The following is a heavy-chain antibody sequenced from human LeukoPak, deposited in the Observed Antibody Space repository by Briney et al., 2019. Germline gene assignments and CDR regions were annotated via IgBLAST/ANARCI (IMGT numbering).Heavy chain of an antibody. CDR3: AKAGSGSYRWYYFDY. Sequence: GGSLRLSCAASGFTFSSYGMHGVRQAPGKGLEWVAFIRYDGSKKYYADSVKGRFTISRDNSKNTLYLQMNSLRAEDTAVYYCAKAGSGSYRWYYFDYWGQGTLVTVSS. D-gene: IGHD1-26*01. CDR1: GFTFSSYG. J-gene: IGHJ4*02. CDR2: IRYDGSKK. V-gene: IGHV3-30*02.